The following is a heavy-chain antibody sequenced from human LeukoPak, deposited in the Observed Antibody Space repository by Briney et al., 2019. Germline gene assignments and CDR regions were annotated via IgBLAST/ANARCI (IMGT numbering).Heavy chain of an antibody. V-gene: IGHV3-20*04. Sequence: GGSLRLSCAASGFTFSSYAMSWVRQAPGKGLEWVSGINWNGGSTGYADSVKGRFTISRDNAKNSLYLQMNSLRAEDTALYYCARGCSSTSCYGLPYYFDYWGQGTLVTVSS. D-gene: IGHD2-2*01. CDR1: GFTFSSYA. CDR2: INWNGGST. J-gene: IGHJ4*02. CDR3: ARGCSSTSCYGLPYYFDY.